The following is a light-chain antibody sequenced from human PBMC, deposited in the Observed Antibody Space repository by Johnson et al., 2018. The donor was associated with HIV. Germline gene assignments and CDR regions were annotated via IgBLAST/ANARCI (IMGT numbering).Light chain of an antibody. CDR3: GAWDSSLRTAF. V-gene: IGLV1-51*02. CDR2: EDN. Sequence: QSVRTQPPSLSAAPGQRVSISCSGNSSNIENYFVSWYQQLPGAAPRLLIYEDNKRPSGIPDRFSGSTSGASATLGITGLQTGDEADYYCGAWDSSLRTAFFGTGTKVTVL. CDR1: SSNIENYF. J-gene: IGLJ1*01.